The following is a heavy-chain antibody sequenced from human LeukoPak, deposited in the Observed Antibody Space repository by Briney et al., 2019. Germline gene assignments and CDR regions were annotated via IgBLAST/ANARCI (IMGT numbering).Heavy chain of an antibody. J-gene: IGHJ6*02. CDR3: AKDMVRGEVPRGGMDV. Sequence: QPGGSLRLSCAASGFTFSSYAMSWVRQAPGKGLEWVSAISGSGGSTYYADSVKGRFTISRDNSKNTLYLQMNSLRAEDTAVYYCAKDMVRGEVPRGGMDVWGQGTTVTVSS. D-gene: IGHD3-10*01. V-gene: IGHV3-23*01. CDR2: ISGSGGST. CDR1: GFTFSSYA.